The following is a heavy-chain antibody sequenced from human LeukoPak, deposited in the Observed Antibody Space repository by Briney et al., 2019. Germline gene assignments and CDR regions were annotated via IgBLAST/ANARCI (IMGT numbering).Heavy chain of an antibody. CDR1: GGSISSSLYH. V-gene: IGHV4-39*07. D-gene: IGHD6-19*01. J-gene: IGHJ4*02. CDR3: ARRGYSSGWADY. CDR2: IYYTGTT. Sequence: SETLSLTCTVSGGSISSSLYHWGWIRQSPGKNLEWLGSIYYTGTTHYNPSLKSRVTISVDKSKNQFSLKLSSVTAADTAVYYCARRGYSSGWADYWGQGTLVTVSS.